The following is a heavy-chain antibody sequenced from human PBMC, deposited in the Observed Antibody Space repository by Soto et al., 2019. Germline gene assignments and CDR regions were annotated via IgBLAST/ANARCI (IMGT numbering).Heavy chain of an antibody. J-gene: IGHJ5*01. Sequence: QLQLQESGSGLVKPSQTLSLTCAVSGGSLNSGTYCWSWIRQSPGKGLEWIGYIHYGGRTYYNPSLKSRVTISADSSNNQFSLTLRSVTAADTAVYYCARGLRSINRFDSWGPGILVTVSS. V-gene: IGHV4-30-2*06. CDR3: ARGLRSINRFDS. D-gene: IGHD4-17*01. CDR1: GGSLNSGTYC. CDR2: IHYGGRT.